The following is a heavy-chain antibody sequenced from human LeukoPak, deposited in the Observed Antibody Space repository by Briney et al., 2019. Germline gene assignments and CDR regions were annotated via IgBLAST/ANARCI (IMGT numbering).Heavy chain of an antibody. J-gene: IGHJ4*02. CDR2: LSFEGSNK. Sequence: GGSLRLSCSASGFTFSSYAMHWVRQAPGKGLEWVAVLSFEGSNKYYAYSVEGRFTISSDNPKTTLYLQMSSLTAEETAVYYCAREQIGYSRGWYSDYWGQGTLVTV. CDR3: AREQIGYSRGWYSDY. CDR1: GFTFSSYA. V-gene: IGHV3-30-3*01. D-gene: IGHD6-19*01.